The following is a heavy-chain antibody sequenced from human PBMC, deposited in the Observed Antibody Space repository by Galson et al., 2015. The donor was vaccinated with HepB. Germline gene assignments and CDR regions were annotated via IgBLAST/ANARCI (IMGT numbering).Heavy chain of an antibody. V-gene: IGHV3-23*01. CDR3: ARGRAAQSEFDY. J-gene: IGHJ4*02. CDR2: LNSGGKT. Sequence: SLRLSCAASGFSFSNHGMDWVRQAPGKGLEWVSHLNSGGKTEDAEAVKGRLTISRDIYRSTLYLQMNSMRVEDTAKYYCARGRAAQSEFDYWGQGTLVTVSS. CDR1: GFSFSNHG. D-gene: IGHD3-16*01.